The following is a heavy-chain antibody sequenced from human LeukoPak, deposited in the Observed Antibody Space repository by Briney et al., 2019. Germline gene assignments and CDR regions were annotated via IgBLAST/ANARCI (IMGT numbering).Heavy chain of an antibody. CDR1: GGTFSSYA. CDR2: IIPIFGTA. D-gene: IGHD3-9*01. Sequence: SVTVSCKASGGTFSSYAISWVRQAPGQGLEWMGGIIPIFGTANYAQKFQGRVTITADESTSTAYMELSRLRSEDTAVYYCARRSTGIYYYYGMDVWGQGTTVTVSS. CDR3: ARRSTGIYYYYGMDV. J-gene: IGHJ6*02. V-gene: IGHV1-69*13.